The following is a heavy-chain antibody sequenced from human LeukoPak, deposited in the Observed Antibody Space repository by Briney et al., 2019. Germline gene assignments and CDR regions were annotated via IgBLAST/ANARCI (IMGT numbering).Heavy chain of an antibody. Sequence: GGSLRLSCAASGFTFTSYSMNWVRQAPGKGLEWLSYISSSSNTIYYADSVKGRFTISRDNAKNSLFLQMNSLRAEDTAVYYCATYSSSWFNYYFDYWGQGTLVTVFS. CDR2: ISSSSNTI. CDR3: ATYSSSWFNYYFDY. V-gene: IGHV3-48*04. CDR1: GFTFTSYS. D-gene: IGHD6-13*01. J-gene: IGHJ4*02.